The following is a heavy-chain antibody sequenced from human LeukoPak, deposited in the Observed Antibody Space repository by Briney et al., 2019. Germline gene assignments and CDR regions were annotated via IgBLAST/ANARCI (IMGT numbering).Heavy chain of an antibody. Sequence: GGSLRLSCAASGFTFSSYGMHWVRQAPGKGLEWVAVIWYDGSNKYYADSVKGRFTISRDNSKNTLYLQMNSLRAEDTAVYFCASQYTSSRIFDDWGQGTLVTVSS. J-gene: IGHJ4*02. V-gene: IGHV3-33*01. CDR1: GFTFSSYG. D-gene: IGHD6-13*01. CDR2: IWYDGSNK. CDR3: ASQYTSSRIFDD.